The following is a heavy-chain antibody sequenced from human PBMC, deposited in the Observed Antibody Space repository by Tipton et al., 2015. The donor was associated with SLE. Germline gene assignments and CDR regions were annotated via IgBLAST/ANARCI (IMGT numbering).Heavy chain of an antibody. V-gene: IGHV3-33*01. CDR3: ASLDYGDYEYFDL. CDR1: GFTFSSYG. D-gene: IGHD4-17*01. CDR2: IWYDGSNK. J-gene: IGHJ2*01. Sequence: RSLRLSCAASGFTFSSYGMHWVRQAPGKGLEWVAVIWYDGSNKCYADSVKGRFTISRDNSKNTLYLQMGSLRAEDMAVYYCASLDYGDYEYFDLWGRGTLVTVSS.